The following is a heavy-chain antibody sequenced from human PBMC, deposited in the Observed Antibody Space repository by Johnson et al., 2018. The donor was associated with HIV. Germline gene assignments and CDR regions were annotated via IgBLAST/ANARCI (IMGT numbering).Heavy chain of an antibody. J-gene: IGHJ3*01. V-gene: IGHV3-30-3*01. CDR2: ISYDVSNK. D-gene: IGHD3-22*01. Sequence: QVQLVESGGGVVQPGRSLRLSCAAPGFTFSSYAMHWVRQAPGKGLAWVPVISYDVSNKYYADSVKGRFTISRDNSKNTLYLQMNSLGAEDMAVYYCARGGYYYDGDGAFDFWGQGTIVTVSS. CDR3: ARGGYYYDGDGAFDF. CDR1: GFTFSSYA.